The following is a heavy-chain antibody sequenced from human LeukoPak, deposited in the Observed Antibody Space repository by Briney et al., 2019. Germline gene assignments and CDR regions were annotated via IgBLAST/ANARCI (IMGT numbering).Heavy chain of an antibody. CDR3: AKDNGSGSYLDY. Sequence: GGSLRLSCAASGFTFSSYAMSWVRQAAGKGLEWVSAISGSGGSTYYADSVKGRFTISRDNSKNTLYLQMNSLRAEDTAVYYCAKDNGSGSYLDYWGQGTLVTVSS. CDR2: ISGSGGST. D-gene: IGHD3-10*01. J-gene: IGHJ4*02. CDR1: GFTFSSYA. V-gene: IGHV3-23*01.